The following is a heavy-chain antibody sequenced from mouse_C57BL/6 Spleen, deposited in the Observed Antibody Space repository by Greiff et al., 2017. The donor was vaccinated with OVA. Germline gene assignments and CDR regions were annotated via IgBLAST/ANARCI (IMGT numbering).Heavy chain of an antibody. J-gene: IGHJ2*01. Sequence: VQLQQSGAELVRPGASVTLSCKASGYTFTDYEMHWVKQTPVHGLEWIGAIDPETGGTAYNQKFKGKAILTADKSSSTAYMELRSLTSEDSAVYYCTREEANWDVFDDWGQGTTLTVSS. V-gene: IGHV1-15*01. CDR1: GYTFTDYE. D-gene: IGHD4-1*01. CDR3: TREEANWDVFDD. CDR2: IDPETGGT.